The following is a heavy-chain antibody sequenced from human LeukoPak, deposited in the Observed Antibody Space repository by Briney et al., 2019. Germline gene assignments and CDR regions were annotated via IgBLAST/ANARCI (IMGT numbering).Heavy chain of an antibody. J-gene: IGHJ6*03. V-gene: IGHV3-21*01. CDR1: AFTISNYW. Sequence: GGSLRLSCEASAFTISNYWMTWVRQAPGKGLEWVSSISSSSSYIYHADSVKGRFTISRDNAKNSLYLQMNSLRAEDTAVYYCTRAQSREMRTRGYSYGQMGVLVLDYYYYYMDVWGKGTTVTISS. CDR3: TRAQSREMRTRGYSYGQMGVLVLDYYYYYMDV. D-gene: IGHD5-18*01. CDR2: ISSSSSYI.